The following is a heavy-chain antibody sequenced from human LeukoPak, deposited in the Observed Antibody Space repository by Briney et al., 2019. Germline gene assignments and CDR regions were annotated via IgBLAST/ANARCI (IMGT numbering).Heavy chain of an antibody. V-gene: IGHV5-51*01. J-gene: IGHJ3*02. Sequence: GESLKISCKGSGYSFTSYWIGWVRQMPGKGLEWMGIIYPGDSDTRYSPSFQGQVTISADKSISTAYLQWSSLKASDTAMYYCASNIAAAVNAFDIWGQGTMVTVSS. CDR2: IYPGDSDT. CDR3: ASNIAAAVNAFDI. D-gene: IGHD6-13*01. CDR1: GYSFTSYW.